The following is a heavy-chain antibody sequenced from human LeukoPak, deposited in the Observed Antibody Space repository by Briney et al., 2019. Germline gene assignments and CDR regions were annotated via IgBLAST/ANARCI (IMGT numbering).Heavy chain of an antibody. CDR3: ATTYYDFWSGRPDY. D-gene: IGHD3-3*01. CDR1: GGSISSSSYY. Sequence: SETLSLTCTVSGGSISSSSYYWGWIRQPPGKGLEWIGSIYYSGSTYYNPSLKSRVTISVDTSKNQFSLKLSSVTAADTAVYYCATTYYDFWSGRPDYWGQGTLVTVSS. CDR2: IYYSGST. J-gene: IGHJ4*02. V-gene: IGHV4-39*01.